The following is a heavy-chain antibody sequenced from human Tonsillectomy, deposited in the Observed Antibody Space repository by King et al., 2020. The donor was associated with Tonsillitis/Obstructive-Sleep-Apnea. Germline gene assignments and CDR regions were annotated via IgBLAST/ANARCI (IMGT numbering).Heavy chain of an antibody. Sequence: VQLVESGAEVKKPGASVKVSCKASGYTFIPYYMHWVRQAPGQGLEWMGIINPSGGSTTYAQKFQGRVTMARDTSTSTFYMDLTSLRSEDTAVYYCATSAYGYNSGWPPNFDYWGQGTLVTVSS. CDR3: ATSAYGYNSGWPPNFDY. J-gene: IGHJ4*02. CDR2: INPSGGST. CDR1: GYTFIPYY. V-gene: IGHV1-46*01. D-gene: IGHD6-19*01.